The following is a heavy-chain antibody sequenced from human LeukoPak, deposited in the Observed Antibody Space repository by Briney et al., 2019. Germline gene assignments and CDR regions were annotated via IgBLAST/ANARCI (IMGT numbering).Heavy chain of an antibody. J-gene: IGHJ4*02. D-gene: IGHD3-3*01. Sequence: SETLSLTCTVSGGSISSSSYYWGWIRQPPGKGLEWIGSIYYSGSTYYNPSLKSRVTISVDTSKNQFSLKLSSVTAADTAVYYCARQPRGSGYYFDYWGQGTLVTVSS. CDR1: GGSISSSSYY. CDR3: ARQPRGSGYYFDY. CDR2: IYYSGST. V-gene: IGHV4-39*01.